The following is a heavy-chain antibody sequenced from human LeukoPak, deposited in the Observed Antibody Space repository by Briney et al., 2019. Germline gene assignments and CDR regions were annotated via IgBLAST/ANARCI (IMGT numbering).Heavy chain of an antibody. J-gene: IGHJ3*02. CDR1: GGSFSGYY. D-gene: IGHD1-26*01. CDR2: INHSGST. Sequence: SETLSLTCAVYGGSFSGYYWSWIRQPPGKGLEWIGEINHSGSTNYNPSLKSRVTISVDTSKNQFSLKLSSVTAADTAVYYCARGRTVGANDAFDIWGQGTMVTVSS. CDR3: ARGRTVGANDAFDI. V-gene: IGHV4-34*01.